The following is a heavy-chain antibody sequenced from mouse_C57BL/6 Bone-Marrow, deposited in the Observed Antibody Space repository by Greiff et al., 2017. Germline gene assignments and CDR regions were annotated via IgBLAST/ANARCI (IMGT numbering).Heavy chain of an antibody. J-gene: IGHJ2*01. CDR2: ISYDGSN. V-gene: IGHV3-6*01. D-gene: IGHD1-2*01. CDR3: ASDYYGLFDY. CDR1: GYSITSGYY. Sequence: EVHLVESGPGLVKPSQSLSLTCSVTGYSITSGYYWNWIRQFPGNKLEWMGYISYDGSNNYNPSLKNRISITRDTSKNQFFLKLNSVTTEDTATXYCASDYYGLFDYWGQGTTLTVSS.